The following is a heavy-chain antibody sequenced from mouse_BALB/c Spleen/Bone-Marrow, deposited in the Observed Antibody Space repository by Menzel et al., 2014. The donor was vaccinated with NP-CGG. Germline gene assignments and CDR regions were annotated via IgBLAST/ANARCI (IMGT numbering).Heavy chain of an antibody. CDR2: ISYSGNA. CDR3: AWGNGYHFDY. CDR1: GDSITSSY. D-gene: IGHD1-2*01. V-gene: IGHV3-8*02. J-gene: IGHJ2*01. Sequence: EVHLVESGPSLVKPSQTLSLTCSVTGDSITSSYWNWIRKFPGNKLEYMGYISYSGNAYYNPSLKSRISLTRDTSKNQYYLQLNSVTTEDTATYFCAWGNGYHFDYWGQGTTLTVSS.